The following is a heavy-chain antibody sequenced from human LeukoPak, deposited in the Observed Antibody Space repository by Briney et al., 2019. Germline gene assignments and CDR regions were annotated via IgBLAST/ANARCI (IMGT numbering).Heavy chain of an antibody. CDR2: IYHSGST. V-gene: IGHV4-38-2*02. J-gene: IGHJ4*02. CDR3: ARHRAYGDYDGLDY. CDR1: GYSISSGYY. D-gene: IGHD4-17*01. Sequence: PSETLSLTCTVSGYSISSGYYWGWIRQPPGKGLEWIGSIYHSGSTYYNPSLKSRVTISVDTSKNQFSLKLSSVTAADTAVYYCARHRAYGDYDGLDYWGQGTLVTVSS.